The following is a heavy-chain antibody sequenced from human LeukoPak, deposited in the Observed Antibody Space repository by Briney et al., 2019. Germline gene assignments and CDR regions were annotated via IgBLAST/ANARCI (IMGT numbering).Heavy chain of an antibody. V-gene: IGHV3-30*04. CDR2: ISYDGSNK. D-gene: IGHD3-22*01. Sequence: GGSLRLSCVASGFTFSSYAMHWVRQSPGKGLEWVAVISYDGSNKNYADSVKGRFTVSRDNSKNTLYLQMNSLRAEDTAVYYCTRGGYYDSSAYSFDYWGQGTLVTVSS. J-gene: IGHJ4*02. CDR1: GFTFSSYA. CDR3: TRGGYYDSSAYSFDY.